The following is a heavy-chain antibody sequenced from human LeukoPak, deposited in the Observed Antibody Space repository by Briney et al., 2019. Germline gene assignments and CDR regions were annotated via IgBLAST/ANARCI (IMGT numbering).Heavy chain of an antibody. D-gene: IGHD2-15*01. J-gene: IGHJ4*02. CDR1: GYSISSGYY. V-gene: IGHV4-38-2*02. CDR2: IYHSGST. Sequence: PSETLSLTCTVSGYSISSGYYWGWIRQPPGKGLEWIGSIYHSGSTYYNPSLKSRVTISVDTSKNQFSLKLSSVTAADTAVYYCARGVATPPKYYFDYWGQGTLVTVSS. CDR3: ARGVATPPKYYFDY.